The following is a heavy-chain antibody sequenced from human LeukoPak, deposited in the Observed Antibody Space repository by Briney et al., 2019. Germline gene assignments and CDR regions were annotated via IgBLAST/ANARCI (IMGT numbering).Heavy chain of an antibody. Sequence: PGRSLRLSCAATGFTFSSYAMHWGRQAPGKGLEWVAVISYDGSNKYYADSVKGRFTISRDNSKNTLYLQMNSLRAEDTAVYYCARDTYYYDSSGYYSPQGYYYYGMDVWGQGTTVTVSS. J-gene: IGHJ6*02. CDR3: ARDTYYYDSSGYYSPQGYYYYGMDV. CDR1: GFTFSSYA. CDR2: ISYDGSNK. D-gene: IGHD3-22*01. V-gene: IGHV3-30-3*01.